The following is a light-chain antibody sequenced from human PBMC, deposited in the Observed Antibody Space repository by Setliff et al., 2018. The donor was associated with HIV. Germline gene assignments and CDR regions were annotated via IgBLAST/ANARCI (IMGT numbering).Light chain of an antibody. Sequence: QSVLTQPASVSGSHGQSITISCTGTSSDVGNSTYVSWDQQHPGKAPKLIINDVSDRPSGVSNRFSGSKSVNTASLTISGLQAEDEADYCCSSCTNRNTLDVFGTGTKVTVL. V-gene: IGLV2-14*03. J-gene: IGLJ1*01. CDR2: DVS. CDR3: SSCTNRNTLDV. CDR1: SSDVGNSTY.